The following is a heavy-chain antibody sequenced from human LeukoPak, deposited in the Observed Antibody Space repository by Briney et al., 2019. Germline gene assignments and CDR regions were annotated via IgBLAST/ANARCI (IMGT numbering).Heavy chain of an antibody. CDR1: GFTFSSYA. J-gene: IGHJ5*02. CDR3: ALGYRSSTSCPNWFDP. CDR2: ISGSGGST. Sequence: GGSLRLSCAASGFTFSSYAMSWVRQAPGKGLEWVSAISGSGGSTYYADSVKGRFTISRDNSKNTLYLQMNSLRAEDTAVYYCALGYRSSTSCPNWFDPWGQGTLVTVSS. D-gene: IGHD2-2*03. V-gene: IGHV3-23*01.